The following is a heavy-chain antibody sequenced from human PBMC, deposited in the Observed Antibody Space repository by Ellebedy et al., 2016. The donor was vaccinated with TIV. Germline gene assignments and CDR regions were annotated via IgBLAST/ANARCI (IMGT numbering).Heavy chain of an antibody. Sequence: MPSETLSLTCAVYGGSFSGYYWSWIRHPPGTGLEWIGEINHSGSTNYNPSLKRRVTISVDTSKNQFSLKLSSVTAADTAVYYCARDGGYGDYPYNWFDPWGQGTLVTVSS. J-gene: IGHJ5*02. CDR2: INHSGST. CDR3: ARDGGYGDYPYNWFDP. CDR1: GGSFSGYY. D-gene: IGHD4-17*01. V-gene: IGHV4-34*01.